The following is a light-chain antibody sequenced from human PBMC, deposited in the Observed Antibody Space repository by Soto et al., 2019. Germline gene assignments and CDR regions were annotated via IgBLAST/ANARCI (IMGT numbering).Light chain of an antibody. CDR1: SRDIGGYNY. J-gene: IGLJ1*01. V-gene: IGLV2-14*03. Sequence: QSVLTQPASVSGSPGQSITISCTGTSRDIGGYNYVSWYKQHPGEPPKLLIYDVTNRPSGISNRFSGSKSGNTASLTISGLQAEDEADYYCCSYAGSSTFYVFGTGTKVTVL. CDR2: DVT. CDR3: CSYAGSSTFYV.